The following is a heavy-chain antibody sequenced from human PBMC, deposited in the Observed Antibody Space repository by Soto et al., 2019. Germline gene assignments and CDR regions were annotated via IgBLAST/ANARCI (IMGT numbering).Heavy chain of an antibody. CDR3: AAALYYGASYYYYGMDV. Sequence: SVKVSCKASGFTFTSSAVQWVRQARGQHLEWIGWIVVGSGNTNYAQKFQERVTITRDMSTSTAYMELSSLRSEDTAVYYCAAALYYGASYYYYGMDVWGQGTTVTVSS. J-gene: IGHJ6*02. CDR1: GFTFTSSA. CDR2: IVVGSGNT. D-gene: IGHD2-8*01. V-gene: IGHV1-58*01.